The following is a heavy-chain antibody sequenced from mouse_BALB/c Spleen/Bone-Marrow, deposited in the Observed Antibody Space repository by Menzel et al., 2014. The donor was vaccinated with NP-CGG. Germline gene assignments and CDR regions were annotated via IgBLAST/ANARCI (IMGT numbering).Heavy chain of an antibody. V-gene: IGHV1-4*01. CDR3: TMRYYAIDY. Sequence: VKLMESGAELARPGASVKMSCQASGYTFTRYTMHWEKKRPGQGLEWIGYIIPNSGYSNYNQKFKDKATLTADKSSSTAYMQLSSLTSEDSAAYYCTMRYYAIDYWGQGTSVTVSS. CDR1: GYTFTRYT. CDR2: IIPNSGYS. J-gene: IGHJ4*01.